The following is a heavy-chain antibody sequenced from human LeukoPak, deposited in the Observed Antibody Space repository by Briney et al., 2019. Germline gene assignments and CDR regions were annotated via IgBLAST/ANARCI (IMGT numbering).Heavy chain of an antibody. CDR1: GFTFSAYS. CDR3: ARRWQRNQGDAYEF. Sequence: GGSLRLSCAASGFTFSAYSMNWVRQAPGKGLEWVSFISGGGGTIYYADSVKGRFTISRDNAKNSLHLQMDSLRVEDTAVYYCARRWQRNQGDAYEFWGQGTMVTVCS. CDR2: ISGGGGTI. V-gene: IGHV3-48*01. D-gene: IGHD1-14*01. J-gene: IGHJ3*01.